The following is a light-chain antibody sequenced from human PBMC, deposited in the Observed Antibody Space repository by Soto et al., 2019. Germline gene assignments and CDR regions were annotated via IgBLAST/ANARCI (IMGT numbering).Light chain of an antibody. CDR1: QSVGRNY. CDR3: HQYDVSPLT. V-gene: IGKV3-20*01. Sequence: EIVLTQSPDTLSLSPGERATLSCRASQSVGRNYLAWYQQKPGQAPRLLIYGASSRAAGIPDRFSGSGSGTDYTLTISRLEPDDSAVFYCHQYDVSPLTFGHGTKVDLK. CDR2: GAS. J-gene: IGKJ3*01.